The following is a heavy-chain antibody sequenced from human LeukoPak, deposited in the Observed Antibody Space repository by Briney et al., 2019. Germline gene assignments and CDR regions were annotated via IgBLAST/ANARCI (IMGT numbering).Heavy chain of an antibody. CDR1: EFPFSSYV. Sequence: GGSLRLSCAASEFPFSSYVMHWVRQVPGKGLEWVSAISGSGGSTYYADSVKGRFTISRDNSKNTLYLQMNSLRAEDTAVYYCASLPVAMARWGSYWGQGTLVTVSS. D-gene: IGHD3-16*01. J-gene: IGHJ4*02. CDR3: ASLPVAMARWGSY. V-gene: IGHV3-23*01. CDR2: ISGSGGST.